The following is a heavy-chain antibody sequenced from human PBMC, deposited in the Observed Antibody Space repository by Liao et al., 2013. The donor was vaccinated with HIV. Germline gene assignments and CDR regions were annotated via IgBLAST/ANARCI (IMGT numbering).Heavy chain of an antibody. CDR3: ARGKYDPWSGSYRHLDY. CDR2: IDYSGRT. D-gene: IGHD3-3*01. Sequence: QLQLQESGPGLVKPSETLSLTCTVSGGSLSSGSYYWGWIRQPPGKGLEWIGSIDYSGRTYYNPSLESRVTISVDTSKNQFSLKVTSVTAADTAVYYCARGKYDPWSGSYRHLDYWGQGTLVTVSS. CDR1: GGSLSSGSYY. V-gene: IGHV4-39*07. J-gene: IGHJ4*02.